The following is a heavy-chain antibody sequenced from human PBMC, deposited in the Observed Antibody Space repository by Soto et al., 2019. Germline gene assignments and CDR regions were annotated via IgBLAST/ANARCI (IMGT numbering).Heavy chain of an antibody. CDR3: AGGAIGDDDAFDI. CDR1: GFTFSSYA. V-gene: IGHV3-30-3*01. Sequence: GGSLRLSCAASGFTFSSYAMHWVRQAPGKGLEWVAVISYDGSNKYYADSVKGRFTISRDNSKNTLYLQMNSLRAEDTAVYYCAGGAIGDDDAFDIWGQGTMVTVSS. D-gene: IGHD2-21*02. CDR2: ISYDGSNK. J-gene: IGHJ3*02.